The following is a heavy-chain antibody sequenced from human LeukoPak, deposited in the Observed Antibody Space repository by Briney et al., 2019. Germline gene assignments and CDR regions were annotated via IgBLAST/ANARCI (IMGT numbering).Heavy chain of an antibody. CDR3: AREGGDGSNYFDY. Sequence: PGGSLRLSCAASGFTFTTYMMNWVRQTPGKGLEWVSYISSSGSPIYYADSVKGRFTISRDNAKNSLYLQMNSLRAEDTAVYFCAREGGDGSNYFDYWGQGTLVTVSS. V-gene: IGHV3-48*04. CDR2: ISSSGSPI. J-gene: IGHJ4*02. CDR1: GFTFTTYM. D-gene: IGHD1-26*01.